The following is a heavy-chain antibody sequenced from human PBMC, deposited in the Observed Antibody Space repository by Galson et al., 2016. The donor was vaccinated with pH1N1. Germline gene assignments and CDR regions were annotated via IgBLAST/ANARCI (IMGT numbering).Heavy chain of an antibody. Sequence: SLRLSCAASGSTFSSYGMNWVRQAPGKGLEWVASVSYDGSNKHYRDSVKGRFTISRDNSKNTLSLQMSSLRAEDTAVYYCVRARAGSALWGSHHWGQGTLVTVSS. CDR2: VSYDGSNK. CDR1: GSTFSSYG. J-gene: IGHJ5*02. D-gene: IGHD3-10*01. V-gene: IGHV3-30*03. CDR3: VRARAGSALWGSHH.